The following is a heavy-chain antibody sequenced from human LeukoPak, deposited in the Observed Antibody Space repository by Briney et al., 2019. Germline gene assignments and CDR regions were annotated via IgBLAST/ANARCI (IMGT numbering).Heavy chain of an antibody. CDR1: GYTFTSYG. Sequence: ASVKVSRKASGYTFTSYGISWVRQAPGQGLEWMGWISAYNGNTNYAQKLQGRVTMTTDTSTSTAYMELRSLRSDDTAVYYCARGAPGLWFGETMFDYWGQGTLVTVSS. V-gene: IGHV1-18*04. D-gene: IGHD3-10*01. CDR3: ARGAPGLWFGETMFDY. CDR2: ISAYNGNT. J-gene: IGHJ4*02.